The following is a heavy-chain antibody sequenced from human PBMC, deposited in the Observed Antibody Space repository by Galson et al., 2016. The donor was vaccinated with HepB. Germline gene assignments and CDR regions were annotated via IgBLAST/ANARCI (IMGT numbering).Heavy chain of an antibody. CDR1: GYSFTSYW. Sequence: QSGAEVKKPGESLKISCKTSGYSFTSYWIHWVRQLPGKELEWIGNFNPGNPKNNYSPSFQGHVTISVDSSSTTAYLQWSSLKASDTAMYYCARHGGGFDSWVLGTLVTVS. V-gene: IGHV5-78*01. D-gene: IGHD5-24*01. J-gene: IGHJ5*01. CDR2: FNPGNPKN. CDR3: ARHGGGFDS.